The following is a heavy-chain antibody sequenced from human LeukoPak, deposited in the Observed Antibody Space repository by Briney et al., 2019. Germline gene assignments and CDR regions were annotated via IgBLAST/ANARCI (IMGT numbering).Heavy chain of an antibody. J-gene: IGHJ4*02. CDR3: ARVASIAVAGTDFDY. Sequence: GGSLRLSCAASKSIFKTYTMHWVRQAPGKGLEWVSIISYDGSDRNYADSVKGRFTISRDNSKNTLYLEMNSLRFEDTAVYYCARVASIAVAGTDFDYWGQGTLVTVSS. D-gene: IGHD6-19*01. V-gene: IGHV3-30*04. CDR1: KSIFKTYT. CDR2: ISYDGSDR.